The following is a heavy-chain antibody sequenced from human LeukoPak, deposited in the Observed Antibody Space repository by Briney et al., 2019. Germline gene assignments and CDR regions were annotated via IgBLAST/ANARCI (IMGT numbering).Heavy chain of an antibody. V-gene: IGHV4-34*01. D-gene: IGHD5-12*01. CDR1: GGSFSGYY. Sequence: KPSETLSLTCAVYGGSFSGYYWSWIRQPPGKGLEWIGEINHSGSTNYNPSLKSRVTISVATSKNQFSLKLSSVTAADAAVYYCARDRATYSGYDFPNDYWGQGTLVTVSS. J-gene: IGHJ4*02. CDR3: ARDRATYSGYDFPNDY. CDR2: INHSGST.